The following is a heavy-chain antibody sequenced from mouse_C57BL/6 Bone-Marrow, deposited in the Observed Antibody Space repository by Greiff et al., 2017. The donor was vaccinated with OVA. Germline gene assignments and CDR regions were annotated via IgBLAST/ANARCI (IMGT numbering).Heavy chain of an antibody. D-gene: IGHD2-4*01. CDR2: IDPSDSYT. Sequence: QVQLQQPGAELVRPGTSVKLSCKASGYTFTSYWMHWVKQRPGQGLEWIGVIDPSDSYTNYNQKFKGKATLTVDTSSSTAYMQLSRLTSEDSAVYYCARGMRLRCAWFAYWGQGTLVTVSA. CDR3: ARGMRLRCAWFAY. CDR1: GYTFTSYW. J-gene: IGHJ3*01. V-gene: IGHV1-59*01.